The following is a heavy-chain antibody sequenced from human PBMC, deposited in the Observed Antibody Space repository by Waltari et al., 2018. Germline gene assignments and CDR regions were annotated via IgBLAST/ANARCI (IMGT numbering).Heavy chain of an antibody. CDR2: IYYSGIT. V-gene: IGHV4-31*03. J-gene: IGHJ3*02. D-gene: IGHD3-10*01. CDR3: ARDLGYGGNRGGAFDI. Sequence: QVQLQESGPGLVKPSQTLSLTCTVSGGSISSGGYYWSWSRQHPGKGLEWIGYIYYSGITYYNPSLKSRVTISVDTSKNQFSLKLSSVTAADTAVYYCARDLGYGGNRGGAFDIWGQGTMVTVSS. CDR1: GGSISSGGYY.